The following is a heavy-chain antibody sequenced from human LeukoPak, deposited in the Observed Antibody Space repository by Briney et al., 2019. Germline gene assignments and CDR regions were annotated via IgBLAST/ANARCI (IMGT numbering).Heavy chain of an antibody. D-gene: IGHD6-6*01. Sequence: PGGSLRLSCAASGFTFSSYAMHWVRQAPGKGLEWVAVISYDGSNKYYADSVKGRFTISRDNSKNTLYLQMNSLRAEDTAVYYCASEGGYSSSFTNYWGQGTLVTVSS. CDR3: ASEGGYSSSFTNY. V-gene: IGHV3-30*01. J-gene: IGHJ4*02. CDR1: GFTFSSYA. CDR2: ISYDGSNK.